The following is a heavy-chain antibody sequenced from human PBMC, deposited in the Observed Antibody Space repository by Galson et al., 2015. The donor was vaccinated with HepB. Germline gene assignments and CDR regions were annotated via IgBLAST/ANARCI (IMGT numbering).Heavy chain of an antibody. Sequence: SLRLSCAASGFNFSSYGMHWVRQAPGTGLEWVAIIWFDGSIKYYADSVKGRFTISRDNSKNTLYLQMKNLRAEGTAVYHCARDRYCRGGSCYYDALNVWGQGTMVTVSS. CDR1: GFNFSSYG. CDR2: IWFDGSIK. CDR3: ARDRYCRGGSCYYDALNV. D-gene: IGHD2-15*01. J-gene: IGHJ3*01. V-gene: IGHV3-33*01.